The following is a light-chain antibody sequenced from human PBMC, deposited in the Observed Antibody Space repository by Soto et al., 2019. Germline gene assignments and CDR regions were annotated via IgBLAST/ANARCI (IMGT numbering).Light chain of an antibody. Sequence: EIVLTQSAGTLSLSPGERATPSCRASQSVSSSYLAWYQQKPGQAPRLLIYGASSRATGIPDRFSGSGSGTDFTLTISRLEPEDFAVYYCQQYGSSLLTFGPGTKVDIK. CDR2: GAS. CDR1: QSVSSSY. CDR3: QQYGSSLLT. V-gene: IGKV3-20*01. J-gene: IGKJ3*01.